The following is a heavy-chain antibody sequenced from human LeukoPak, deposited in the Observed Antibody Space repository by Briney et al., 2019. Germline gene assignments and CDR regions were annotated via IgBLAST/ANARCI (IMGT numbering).Heavy chain of an antibody. CDR2: IIPIFGTA. CDR3: AREPPGPYDFWSGYPLDV. CDR1: GGTFSSYA. D-gene: IGHD3-3*01. J-gene: IGHJ6*04. V-gene: IGHV1-69*01. Sequence: SVKVSCKASGGTFSSYAISWVRQAPGQGLEWMGGIIPIFGTANYAQKFQGRVTITADESTSTAYMELSSLRSEDTTVYYCAREPPGPYDFWSGYPLDVWGKGTTVTVSS.